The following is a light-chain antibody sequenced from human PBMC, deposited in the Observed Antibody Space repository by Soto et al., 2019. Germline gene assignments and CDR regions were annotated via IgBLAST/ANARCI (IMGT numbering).Light chain of an antibody. CDR3: QQYNKWPPLT. V-gene: IGKV1-39*01. CDR1: QTVSKF. Sequence: DVQMTQSPSSLSASVGDSVTIACRASQTVSKFVNWYQQKPGKVPDLLIYSASTLYSGVPSRFSGSGSGTEFTLTISSLQSDDFAVYYCQQYNKWPPLTFGGGTKVDI. CDR2: SAS. J-gene: IGKJ4*01.